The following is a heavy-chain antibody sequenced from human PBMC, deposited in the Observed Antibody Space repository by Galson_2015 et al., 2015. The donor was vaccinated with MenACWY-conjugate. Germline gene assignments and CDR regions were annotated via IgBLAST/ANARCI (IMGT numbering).Heavy chain of an antibody. Sequence: SLRLSCAASGFTFSSYAMTWVRQAPGKGLEWVSTISDSGRTTYYAASVKGRFTISRDNSKNTLFLQMNSLRAEDTAAYYCAKDLVKNYEMLTGYYNDWGQGTLLIVSS. V-gene: IGHV3-23*01. CDR3: AKDLVKNYEMLTGYYND. D-gene: IGHD3-9*01. CDR2: ISDSGRTT. J-gene: IGHJ4*02. CDR1: GFTFSSYA.